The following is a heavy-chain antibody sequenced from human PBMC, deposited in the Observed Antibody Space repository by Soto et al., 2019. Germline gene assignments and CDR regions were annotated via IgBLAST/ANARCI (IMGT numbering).Heavy chain of an antibody. J-gene: IGHJ6*02. D-gene: IGHD4-17*01. Sequence: QLQLQESGPGLVKPSETLSLTCTVSGGSISSSSYYWGWIRQPPGKGLEWIGSIYYSGSTYYNPSLKSRVTISVDTSKNQFSLKLSSVTAADTAVYCCARSLTTVVTMDVWGQGTTVTVSS. V-gene: IGHV4-39*01. CDR2: IYYSGST. CDR3: ARSLTTVVTMDV. CDR1: GGSISSSSYY.